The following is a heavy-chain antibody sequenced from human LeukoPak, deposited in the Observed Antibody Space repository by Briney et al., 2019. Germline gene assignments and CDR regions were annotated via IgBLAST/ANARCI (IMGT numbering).Heavy chain of an antibody. CDR1: GYTFTGYY. Sequence: ASVKVSCKASGYTFTGYYMHWVRQAPGQGLEWMGIINPSGGSTSYAQKFQGRVTMTRDTSTSTVYMELSSLRSEDTAVHYCARVWVGADDYSDYWGQGTLVTVSS. V-gene: IGHV1-46*01. CDR2: INPSGGST. CDR3: ARVWVGADDYSDY. J-gene: IGHJ4*02. D-gene: IGHD1-26*01.